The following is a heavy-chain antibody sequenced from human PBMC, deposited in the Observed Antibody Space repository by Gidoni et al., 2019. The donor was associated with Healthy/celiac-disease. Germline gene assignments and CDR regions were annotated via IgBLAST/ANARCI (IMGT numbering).Heavy chain of an antibody. CDR3: ARNGYNYYDSSGYYFDY. J-gene: IGHJ4*02. Sequence: QLQLQESGPGLAKPSDTLSLPCIVSGGSISSSSYYWGWIRQPPGKGLEWLGSSYYSGSTYYNPSLKSRVTISVDTSKHQFSLKLSSVTAADTAVYYCARNGYNYYDSSGYYFDYWGQGTLVTVSS. CDR1: GGSISSSSYY. V-gene: IGHV4-39*01. D-gene: IGHD3-22*01. CDR2: SYYSGST.